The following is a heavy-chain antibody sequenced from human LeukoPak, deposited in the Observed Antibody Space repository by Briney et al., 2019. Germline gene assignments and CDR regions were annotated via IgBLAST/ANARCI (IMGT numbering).Heavy chain of an antibody. CDR2: IKSKTDGGTT. Sequence: GGSLRLSCAASGFTFSNAWMSWVRQAPGKGLEWVGRIKSKTDGGTTDYAAPVKGRFTISRDDSKNTLYLQMNSLKTEDTAVYYCTTKWELPRENWFDPWGQGTLVTVSS. V-gene: IGHV3-15*01. CDR3: TTKWELPRENWFDP. D-gene: IGHD1-26*01. J-gene: IGHJ5*02. CDR1: GFTFSNAW.